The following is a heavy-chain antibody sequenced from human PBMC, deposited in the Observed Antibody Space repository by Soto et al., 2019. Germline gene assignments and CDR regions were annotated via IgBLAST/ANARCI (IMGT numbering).Heavy chain of an antibody. D-gene: IGHD2-21*02. J-gene: IGHJ4*02. CDR3: ARFSSQPLLSDTDY. CDR2: MNPNSGYT. CDR1: GYTFTSYD. Sequence: ASVKVSCKASGYTFTSYDINWVRQATGQGLEWMGWMNPNSGYTAYAQKFQGRVTMTRNTSTSTAYMDLSSLRSDDTAVYYCARFSSQPLLSDTDYWGQGTLVTVSS. V-gene: IGHV1-8*01.